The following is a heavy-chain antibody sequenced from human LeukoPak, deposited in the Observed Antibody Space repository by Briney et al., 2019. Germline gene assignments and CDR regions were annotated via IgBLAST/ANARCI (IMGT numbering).Heavy chain of an antibody. D-gene: IGHD4-17*01. J-gene: IGHJ4*02. CDR1: GYTFTGYY. CDR2: INPNSGGT. CDR3: VRDRGYIDFGDIPDWFY. V-gene: IGHV1-2*02. Sequence: ASVKVSCKASGYTFTGYYMHWVRQAPGQGLEWMGWINPNSGGTDSAQHFQGRVTMTRDTSVSTVYMELSRLKSGDTAVYYCVRDRGYIDFGDIPDWFYWGQGTLVTVSS.